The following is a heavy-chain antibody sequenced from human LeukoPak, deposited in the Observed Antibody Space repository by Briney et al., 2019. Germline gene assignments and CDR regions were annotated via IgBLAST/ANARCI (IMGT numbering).Heavy chain of an antibody. CDR3: ARDVWELGNMAPYGMDV. CDR2: IYTGGTT. V-gene: IGHV3-66*01. CDR1: GFTVSSTY. Sequence: GGSLRLSCAASGFTVSSTYMSWVRQAPGKGLEWVSVIYTGGTTYYADSVKGRFTISRDNSKNTVYLDMNSLRAEDTAVYYCARDVWELGNMAPYGMDVWGQGTTVIVSS. D-gene: IGHD1-26*01. J-gene: IGHJ6*02.